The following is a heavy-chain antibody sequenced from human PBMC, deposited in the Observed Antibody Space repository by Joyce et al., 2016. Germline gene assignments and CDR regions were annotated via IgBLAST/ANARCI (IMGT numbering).Heavy chain of an antibody. CDR2: ISYYVTYK. V-gene: IGHV3-30*04. J-gene: IGHJ3*02. D-gene: IGHD3-10*01. Sequence: QVQLVESGGGVVQPGRSVTLSCAASGFTFSNYAMHWVRQAPGKGLELVSAISYYVTYKFYEVSVHGRFTISRDNSKNTLYVQMNSLRTEDTAVYFCAREMPSGNSFDIWGQGTMVTVSS. CDR3: AREMPSGNSFDI. CDR1: GFTFSNYA.